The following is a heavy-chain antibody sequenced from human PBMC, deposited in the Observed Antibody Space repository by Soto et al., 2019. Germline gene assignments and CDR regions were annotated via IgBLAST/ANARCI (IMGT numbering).Heavy chain of an antibody. J-gene: IGHJ4*02. CDR3: ARVWSTGSGSYYKLYQFDY. CDR2: ISGSGGST. D-gene: IGHD3-10*01. CDR1: GFTFSSYA. V-gene: IGHV3-23*01. Sequence: GGSLRLSCAASGFTFSSYAMSWVRQAPGKGLEWVSAISGSGGSTYYADSVKGRFTISRDNAKNSLYLQMNSLRDEDTAVYYCARVWSTGSGSYYKLYQFDYWGQGTLVTVSS.